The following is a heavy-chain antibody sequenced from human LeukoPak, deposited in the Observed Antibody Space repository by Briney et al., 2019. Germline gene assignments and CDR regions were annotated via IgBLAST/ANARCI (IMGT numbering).Heavy chain of an antibody. V-gene: IGHV1-2*02. CDR2: INPNSGGT. CDR3: ARDLRFLEWLLYYYYGMDV. Sequence: ASVKVSCKASGYTFTGYYMHWVRQAPGQGLEWMGWINPNSGGTNYAQKFQGRVTMTRDTSISTAYMELSRLRSDDTAVYYCARDLRFLEWLLYYYYGMDVWGRGTTVTVSS. D-gene: IGHD3-3*01. CDR1: GYTFTGYY. J-gene: IGHJ6*02.